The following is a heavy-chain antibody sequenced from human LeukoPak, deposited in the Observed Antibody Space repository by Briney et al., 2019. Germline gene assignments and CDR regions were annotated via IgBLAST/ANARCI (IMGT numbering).Heavy chain of an antibody. V-gene: IGHV3-48*04. CDR2: ISSGSSII. CDR1: GFIFSVYR. Sequence: GGSLRLSCAASGFIFSVYRMNWVRQAPGKGLEWLSYISSGSSIIYYADSVKGRFTVSRDNAKNSLYLQMNSLRGEDTAVYYCARSNPNRNALDLWGQGTMVTISS. D-gene: IGHD1-14*01. J-gene: IGHJ3*01. CDR3: ARSNPNRNALDL.